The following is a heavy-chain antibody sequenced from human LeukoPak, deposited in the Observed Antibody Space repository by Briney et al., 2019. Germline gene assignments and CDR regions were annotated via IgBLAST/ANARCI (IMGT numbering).Heavy chain of an antibody. Sequence: ASVKVSCKASGYTFTSYGISWVRQAPGQGLEWMGWISAYNGNTNYAQKLQGRVTMTTDTSTGTAYMEPRSLRSDDTAVYYCARDPPRGMATIPDYFDYWGQGTLVTVSP. CDR3: ARDPPRGMATIPDYFDY. CDR1: GYTFTSYG. CDR2: ISAYNGNT. D-gene: IGHD5-24*01. J-gene: IGHJ4*02. V-gene: IGHV1-18*01.